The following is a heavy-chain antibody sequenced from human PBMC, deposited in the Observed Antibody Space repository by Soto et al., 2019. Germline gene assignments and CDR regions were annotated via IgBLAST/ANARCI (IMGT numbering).Heavy chain of an antibody. CDR1: GFPFSVYC. Sequence: QMQLVESGGGVVQPGRSLRLSCGASGFPFSVYCIHWVRQAPGKGLEWVAVIWSDGSNKYYGDSVKGRFTISRDNSKNTLYLQMNSLRAEDTAMYYCVRASGPFDLWGRGTLVTVSS. CDR3: VRASGPFDL. J-gene: IGHJ2*01. CDR2: IWSDGSNK. V-gene: IGHV3-33*01.